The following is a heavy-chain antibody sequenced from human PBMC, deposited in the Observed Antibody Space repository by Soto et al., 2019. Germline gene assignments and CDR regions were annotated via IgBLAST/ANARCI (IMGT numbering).Heavy chain of an antibody. D-gene: IGHD5-18*01. CDR2: ISSYGGST. CDR1: GFTFSCHS. J-gene: IGHJ4*02. V-gene: IGHV3-64*01. Sequence: GGFLRLSRSTPGFTFSCHSIHWVRPAAGKGLEYVSAISSYGGSTYYANSVKGRFTISRDNSKNTLYLQMGSLRAEDMAVYYCVKILQYSYGLPHWGQGTLVTVSS. CDR3: VKILQYSYGLPH.